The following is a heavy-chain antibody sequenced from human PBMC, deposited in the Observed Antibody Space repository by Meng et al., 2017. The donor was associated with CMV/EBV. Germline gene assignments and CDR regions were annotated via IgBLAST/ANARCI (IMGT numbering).Heavy chain of an antibody. D-gene: IGHD3-3*01. CDR1: GNIFTKNG. Sequence: ASVKVSCKAPGNIFTKNGISWVRQAPGQRLEWMGWISADNQNTNLVQRFQGRVTMTIETSTNTAYVELRSLRSDDTAVYYCARIPGVYDFWSGPQGGWFDPWGQGTLVTVSS. J-gene: IGHJ5*02. CDR2: ISADNQNT. V-gene: IGHV1-18*01. CDR3: ARIPGVYDFWSGPQGGWFDP.